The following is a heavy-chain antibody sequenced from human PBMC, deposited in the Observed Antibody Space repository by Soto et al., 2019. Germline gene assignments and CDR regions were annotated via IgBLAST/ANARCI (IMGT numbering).Heavy chain of an antibody. CDR3: ARGHNLGGSTFDI. Sequence: SETLSLTCTVSGGSIFSHYWGWIRQPPGKGLEYIGYIYYSGSTNYNPSLKSRVTISADMSREQFSLKLTSVTAADTAVYYCARGHNLGGSTFDIWGQGTSVTVSS. V-gene: IGHV4-59*11. CDR2: IYYSGST. J-gene: IGHJ3*02. CDR1: GGSIFSHY. D-gene: IGHD3-16*01.